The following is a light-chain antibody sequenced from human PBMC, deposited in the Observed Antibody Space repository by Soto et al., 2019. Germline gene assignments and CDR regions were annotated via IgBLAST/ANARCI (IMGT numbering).Light chain of an antibody. CDR1: SSDIGGYNY. J-gene: IGLJ2*01. Sequence: QSALPQPASVSGSPGQSITISCTGSSSDIGGYNYVSWYQQHPGKAPKLLIYDVSYRPSGISDRFSGSKSGNTASLIISRRQPDDEADDYCSSYGASSTLFGGGTKVTVL. CDR2: DVS. CDR3: SSYGASSTL. V-gene: IGLV2-14*03.